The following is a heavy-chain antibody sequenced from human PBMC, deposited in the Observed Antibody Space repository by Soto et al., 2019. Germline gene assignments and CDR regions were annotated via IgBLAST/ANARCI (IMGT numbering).Heavy chain of an antibody. CDR1: GFTFSSYG. D-gene: IGHD2-15*01. V-gene: IGHV3-30*03. CDR2: ISYDGSKK. Sequence: QVQLVASGGGVVQPGRSLRLSCAASGFTFSSYGMQWDRQAPGKGLEWVAVISYDGSKKYYADGVKGRFTISRDNSKNTLYLKMNSLRAEDTAVYCGATDGAPNGMDVWGQGTTVTVSS. J-gene: IGHJ6*02. CDR3: ATDGAPNGMDV.